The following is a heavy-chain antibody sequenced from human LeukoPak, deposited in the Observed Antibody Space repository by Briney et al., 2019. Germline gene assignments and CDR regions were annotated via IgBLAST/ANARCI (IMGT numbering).Heavy chain of an antibody. CDR1: GGSISSSSYY. CDR3: ASIVGATHLAFDY. V-gene: IGHV4-39*01. J-gene: IGHJ4*02. Sequence: SETLSLTCTVSGGSISSSSYYWGWIRQPPGKGLGWIGSIYYSGSTYYNPSLKSRVTVSVDTSKNQFSLKLSSVTAADTAVYYCASIVGATHLAFDYWGQGTLVTVSS. CDR2: IYYSGST. D-gene: IGHD1-26*01.